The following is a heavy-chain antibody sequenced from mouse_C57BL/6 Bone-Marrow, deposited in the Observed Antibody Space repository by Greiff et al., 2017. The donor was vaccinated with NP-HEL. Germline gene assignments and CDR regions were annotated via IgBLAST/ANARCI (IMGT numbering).Heavy chain of an antibody. Sequence: EVQLVESGGGLVQPKGSLKLSCAASGFTFNTYAMHWVRQAPGKGFEWVARIRSKSSNYATYYADSVKDRFTISRDDSQSMLYLQMNNLKTEDTAMYYCVRDRTGTGYFDVWGTGTTVTVSS. V-gene: IGHV10-3*01. CDR2: IRSKSSNYAT. CDR1: GFTFNTYA. D-gene: IGHD4-1*01. J-gene: IGHJ1*03. CDR3: VRDRTGTGYFDV.